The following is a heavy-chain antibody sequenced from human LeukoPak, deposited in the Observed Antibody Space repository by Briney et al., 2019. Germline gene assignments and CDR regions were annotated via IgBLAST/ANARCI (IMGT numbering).Heavy chain of an antibody. CDR2: IRGTGTTT. V-gene: IGHV3-23*01. Sequence: PGGSLRLSCAASGFTFSDHAMSWVRQGPGKGLEWVSAIRGTGTTTFYAASVKGRFTISRDNSKNTADLQMNSLRAEDTAVYYCAKVSWLGTLPSYHFDSWGQGTQVTVSS. D-gene: IGHD6-19*01. CDR1: GFTFSDHA. J-gene: IGHJ4*02. CDR3: AKVSWLGTLPSYHFDS.